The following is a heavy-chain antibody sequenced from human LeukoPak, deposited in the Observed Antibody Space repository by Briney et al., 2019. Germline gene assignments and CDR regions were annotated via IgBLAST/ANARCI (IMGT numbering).Heavy chain of an antibody. CDR3: ARDKAHTYGRYFDP. V-gene: IGHV4-59*01. Sequence: PSETLSLTCSVSGGSISTYYWNWIRETPGKGLEWIGHISNGNTDYNPSLKSRVTISVDTSKNQFFLKLTSVTAADTAIYYCARDKAHTYGRYFDPWGQGALVTVSS. CDR1: GGSISTYY. J-gene: IGHJ5*02. CDR2: ISNGNT. D-gene: IGHD5-18*01.